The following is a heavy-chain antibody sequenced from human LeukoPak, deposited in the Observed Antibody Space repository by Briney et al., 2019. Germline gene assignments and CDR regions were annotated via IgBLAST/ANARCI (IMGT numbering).Heavy chain of an antibody. CDR3: AQDIGWLQFAY. CDR2: ISSSGSTI. Sequence: GGSLRLSCAASGFTFSRYEMNWVRQAPGKGLGWVSYISSSGSTIYYADSVKGRFTISRDNAKNSLYLQMNSLRAEDTAVYYCAQDIGWLQFAYWGQGTLVTVSS. V-gene: IGHV3-48*03. CDR1: GFTFSRYE. D-gene: IGHD5-24*01. J-gene: IGHJ4*02.